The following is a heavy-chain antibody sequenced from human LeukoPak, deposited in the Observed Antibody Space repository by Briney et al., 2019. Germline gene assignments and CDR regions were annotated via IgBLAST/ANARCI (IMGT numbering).Heavy chain of an antibody. V-gene: IGHV4-31*03. J-gene: IGHJ3*02. CDR2: VYHSGST. CDR1: GGSISSGGYY. CDR3: ARETLGSQAFDI. D-gene: IGHD2-15*01. Sequence: SETLSLTCTVSGGSISSGGYYWSWIRQHPGKGLEWIGYVYHSGSTYYNPSLKSRLTISVDTSKNQFSLKLSSVTAADTAVYYCARETLGSQAFDIWGQGTMVTVSS.